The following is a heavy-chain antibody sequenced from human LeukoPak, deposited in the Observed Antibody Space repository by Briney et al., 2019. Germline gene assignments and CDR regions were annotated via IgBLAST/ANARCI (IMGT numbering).Heavy chain of an antibody. CDR2: ISSSSSYI. D-gene: IGHD1-26*01. J-gene: IGHJ4*02. V-gene: IGHV3-21*01. CDR1: GFTVSSNY. CDR3: ARGVGATPAFFDY. Sequence: GGSLRLSCAASGFTVSSNYMSWVRQAPGKGLEWVSSISSSSSYIYYADSMKGRITVSRDNAKNSLYLQMNSLRAEDAAVYYCARGVGATPAFFDYWGQGTLVTVSS.